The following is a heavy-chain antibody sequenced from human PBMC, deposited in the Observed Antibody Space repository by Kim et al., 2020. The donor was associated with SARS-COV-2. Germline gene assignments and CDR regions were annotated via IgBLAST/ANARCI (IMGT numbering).Heavy chain of an antibody. D-gene: IGHD6-19*01. J-gene: IGHJ4*02. V-gene: IGHV1-18*01. Sequence: ASVKVSCKASGYTFTSYGISWVRQAPGQGLEWMGWISAYNGNTNYAQKLQGRVTMTTDTSTSTAYMELRSLRSDDTAVYDCARDRPREVAGSRPFDYWGQGTLVTVSS. CDR1: GYTFTSYG. CDR2: ISAYNGNT. CDR3: ARDRPREVAGSRPFDY.